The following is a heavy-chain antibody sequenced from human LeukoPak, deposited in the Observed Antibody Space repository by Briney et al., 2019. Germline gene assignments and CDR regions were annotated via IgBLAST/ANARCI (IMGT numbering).Heavy chain of an antibody. CDR1: GGSIGSYY. CDR2: IYYSGST. D-gene: IGHD3-10*01. Sequence: SETLSLTCTVSGGSIGSYYWSWIRQPPGKGLEWIGYIYYSGSTNYNPSLKSRVTISVDTSKNQFSLKLNSVTAADTAVYYCARIPGYYGSGSYSHENSAYNWFDPWGQGTLVTVSS. V-gene: IGHV4-59*01. J-gene: IGHJ5*02. CDR3: ARIPGYYGSGSYSHENSAYNWFDP.